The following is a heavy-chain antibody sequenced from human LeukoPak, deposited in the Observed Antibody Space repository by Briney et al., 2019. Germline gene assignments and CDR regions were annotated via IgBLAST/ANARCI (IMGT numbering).Heavy chain of an antibody. CDR3: ASRWFGEGWFDP. J-gene: IGHJ5*02. CDR1: GGTFSSYA. Sequence: SVKVSCTASGGTFSSYAISWVRQAPGQGLEWMGGSIPIFGTANYAQKLQVRVTITASESTSTPNMELSSLKSEDTAVYYCASRWFGEGWFDPWGQGTLVTVSS. D-gene: IGHD3-10*01. V-gene: IGHV1-69*13. CDR2: SIPIFGTA.